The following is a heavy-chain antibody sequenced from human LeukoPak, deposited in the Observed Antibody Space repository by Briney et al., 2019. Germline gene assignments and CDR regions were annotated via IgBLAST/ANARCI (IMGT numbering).Heavy chain of an antibody. D-gene: IGHD1-26*01. Sequence: SETLSLTCAVYGGSFSGYYWSWIRQPPGKGLEWIGEINYSGSTNYNPSLKSRVTISVDTSKNQFSLKLSSVTAADTAVYYCARGSGSYPPDAFDIWGQGTMVTVSS. J-gene: IGHJ3*02. CDR2: INYSGST. V-gene: IGHV4-34*01. CDR3: ARGSGSYPPDAFDI. CDR1: GGSFSGYY.